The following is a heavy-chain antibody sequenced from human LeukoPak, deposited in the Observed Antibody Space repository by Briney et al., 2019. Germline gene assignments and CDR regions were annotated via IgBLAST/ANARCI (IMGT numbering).Heavy chain of an antibody. V-gene: IGHV3-64*01. CDR2: ISSNGGST. J-gene: IGHJ4*02. CDR3: ARVSSSGWYGY. Sequence: PGGSLRLSCAASGFTFSSYAMHWVRQAPGKGLEYVSAISSNGGSTYYANSVKGRFTISIDNSKNTLYLQMGSLRAEDMAVYYCARVSSSGWYGYWGQGTMVTVSS. CDR1: GFTFSSYA. D-gene: IGHD6-19*01.